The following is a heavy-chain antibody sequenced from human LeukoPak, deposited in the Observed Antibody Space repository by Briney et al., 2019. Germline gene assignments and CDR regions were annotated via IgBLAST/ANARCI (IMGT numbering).Heavy chain of an antibody. D-gene: IGHD6-6*01. CDR1: GFTFSNYW. CDR2: INTDGSRT. V-gene: IGHV3-74*01. Sequence: GGSLRLSCAASGFTFSNYWMHWVRQAPGKGLVWVSRINTDGSRTTYADSVKGRFTISRDNAKNTLYLQMNSLSARDTAVYYCARGYSSSYRIGYWGQGTLVTVSS. J-gene: IGHJ4*02. CDR3: ARGYSSSYRIGY.